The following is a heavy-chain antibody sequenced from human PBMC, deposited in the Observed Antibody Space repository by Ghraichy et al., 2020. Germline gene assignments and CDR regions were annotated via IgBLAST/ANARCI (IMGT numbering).Heavy chain of an antibody. D-gene: IGHD3-10*01. CDR2: IKSKTDGGTT. CDR1: GFTVTNAR. V-gene: IGHV3-15*07. CDR3: YYFGSGSGN. J-gene: IGHJ4*02. Sequence: GESLNISCAASGFTVTNARMNWVRQAPGEGLEWVGRIKSKTDGGTTDYAAPVKGRFTMSRDDSKNTLYLQMNSLKIEDTAVYYCYYFGSGSGNWGQGTLVTVSS.